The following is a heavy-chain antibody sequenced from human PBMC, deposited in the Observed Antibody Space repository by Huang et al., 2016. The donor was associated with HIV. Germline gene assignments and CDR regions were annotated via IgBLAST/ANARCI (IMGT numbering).Heavy chain of an antibody. J-gene: IGHJ4*02. V-gene: IGHV1-69*13. CDR2: IIPMFGTP. D-gene: IGHD4-17*01. CDR1: GGTFSKYA. Sequence: QVQLVQSGAEVKTPGSSVKVSCKASGGTFSKYAISWVRQAPGQGLEWMGGIIPMFGTPNYARKFQGRVTITADDSTSTTYVEVSILRSEDTALYYCARGQLGSYGDYDVLYWGQGTLVTVSS. CDR3: ARGQLGSYGDYDVLY.